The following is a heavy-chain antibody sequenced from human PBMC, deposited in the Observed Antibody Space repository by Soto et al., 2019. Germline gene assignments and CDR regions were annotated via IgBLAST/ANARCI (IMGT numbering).Heavy chain of an antibody. D-gene: IGHD3-10*01. CDR2: IGTAGDT. CDR3: ASGVTMVRGVIIHYFDY. V-gene: IGHV3-13*04. Sequence: EVQLVESGGGLVQPGGSPRLSCAASGFTFSSYDMHWVRQATGKGLEWVSAIGTAGDTYYPGSVKGRFTISRENAKNSLYLQMNSLRAGDTAVYYCASGVTMVRGVIIHYFDYWGQGTLVTVSS. J-gene: IGHJ4*02. CDR1: GFTFSSYD.